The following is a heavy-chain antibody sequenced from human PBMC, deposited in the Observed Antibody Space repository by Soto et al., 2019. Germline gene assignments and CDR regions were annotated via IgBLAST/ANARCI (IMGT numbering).Heavy chain of an antibody. CDR1: GFTFTRYS. CDR2: ISSTTNYI. V-gene: IGHV3-21*01. CDR3: ARESEDLTPNFDY. J-gene: IGHJ4*02. Sequence: PGGSLRLSCAASGFTFTRYSMNWVRQAPGKGLEWVSSISSTTNYIYYADSMKGRFTVSRDNAKNSVYLEMNSLSAEDTAVYYCARESEDLTPNFDYWGQGTLVTVSS.